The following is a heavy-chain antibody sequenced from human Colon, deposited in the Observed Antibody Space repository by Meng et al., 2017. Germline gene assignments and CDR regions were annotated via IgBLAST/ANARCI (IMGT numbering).Heavy chain of an antibody. CDR1: NYTFTAFS. CDR3: ARVRRSGDDFDY. V-gene: IGHV1-18*01. Sequence: QVELVQSRAEVKKPGASVKVSCKASNYTFTAFSITWVRQAPGQGLEWMGWISTYNGNTNYAQKFQGRVTLTTDTSTSTAYMELRSLGSDDTAVYYCARVRRSGDDFDYWGQGTLVTVSS. D-gene: IGHD1-26*01. J-gene: IGHJ4*02. CDR2: ISTYNGNT.